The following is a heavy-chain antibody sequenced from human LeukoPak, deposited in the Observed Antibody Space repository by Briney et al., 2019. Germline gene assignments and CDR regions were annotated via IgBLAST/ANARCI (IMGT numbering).Heavy chain of an antibody. D-gene: IGHD5-12*01. Sequence: RPGGSPRLSCAASGFRFSSYGMHWVRQAPGKGLEWVSGISWNSGSIGYADSVKGRFTISRDNAKNSLYLQMNSLRAEDTAVYYCARPGTYGGYDYWGQGTLVTVSS. V-gene: IGHV3-20*04. CDR2: ISWNSGSI. J-gene: IGHJ4*02. CDR3: ARPGTYGGYDY. CDR1: GFRFSSYG.